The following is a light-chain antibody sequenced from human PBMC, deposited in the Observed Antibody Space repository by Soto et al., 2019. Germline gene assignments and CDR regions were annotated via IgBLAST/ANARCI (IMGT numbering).Light chain of an antibody. Sequence: EIVLTQSPGTLSLSPGERATLSCRASEFLSSSYLVWYQQKPGQAPRLLIYAASRRATGIPDRCSGSGSATEYTLTINTLEPEDFAVYYCQQQGTFGQGTKLAIK. V-gene: IGKV3-20*01. CDR2: AAS. CDR1: EFLSSSY. CDR3: QQQGT. J-gene: IGKJ2*01.